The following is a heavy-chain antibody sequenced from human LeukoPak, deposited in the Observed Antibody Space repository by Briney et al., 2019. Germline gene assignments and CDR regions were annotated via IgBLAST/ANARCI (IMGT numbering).Heavy chain of an antibody. CDR1: GFTFSSYS. J-gene: IGHJ4*02. CDR3: ARDLPPGSSGWYLGY. Sequence: GGSLRLSCAASGFTFSSYSMNWVRQAPGKGLEWVSYISSSSSTKYYADSVKGRFTISRDNAKTSLYLQMNSLRDEDTAVYYCARDLPPGSSGWYLGYWGQGTLVTVSS. V-gene: IGHV3-48*02. CDR2: ISSSSSTK. D-gene: IGHD6-19*01.